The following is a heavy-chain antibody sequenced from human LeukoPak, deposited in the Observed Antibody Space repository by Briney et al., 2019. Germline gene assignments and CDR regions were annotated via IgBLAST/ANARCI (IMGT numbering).Heavy chain of an antibody. V-gene: IGHV1-2*02. CDR3: ARESRDTAWSLDL. Sequence: ASVQVSCKASGYTFTGYYMHWVRQAPGQGLEWMGWINPNSGGTNYAQKFQGRVTMTRDTSINTVYMELSSLGSDDTAVYYCARESRDTAWSLDLWGQGTLVTVSS. CDR2: INPNSGGT. D-gene: IGHD1-1*01. CDR1: GYTFTGYY. J-gene: IGHJ4*02.